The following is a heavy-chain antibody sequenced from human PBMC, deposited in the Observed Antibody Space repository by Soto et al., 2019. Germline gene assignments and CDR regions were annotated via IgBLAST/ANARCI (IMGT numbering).Heavy chain of an antibody. CDR1: GGSVSSTDW. CDR3: ARACWYQGYYSYGVDV. D-gene: IGHD6-13*01. CDR2: VDHSGNT. J-gene: IGHJ6*02. V-gene: IGHV4-4*02. Sequence: QVQLQESGPGLVKTSGTLSLSCAVSGGSVSSTDWWTWVRQPPGKGLEWIGEVDHSGNTNYNPSLQSRVTISVDKSRKRFALKLTSATAAATAVYYCARACWYQGYYSYGVDVWGPGTTVTVSS.